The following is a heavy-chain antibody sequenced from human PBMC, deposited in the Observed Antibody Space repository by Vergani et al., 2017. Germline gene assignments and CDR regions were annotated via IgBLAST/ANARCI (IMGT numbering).Heavy chain of an antibody. CDR1: GYTFTGYY. CDR2: INPNSGGT. V-gene: IGHV1-2*04. J-gene: IGHJ6*03. CDR3: ARGAAREYYYYYYMDV. Sequence: QVQLVQSGAEVKKPGASVKVSCKASGYTFTGYYMHWVRQAPGQGLEWMGWINPNSGGTNYAQKFQGWVTMTRDTSISTAYMELSRLGTDDTAVYYCARGAAREYYYYYYMDVWGKGTTVTVAS. D-gene: IGHD6-6*01.